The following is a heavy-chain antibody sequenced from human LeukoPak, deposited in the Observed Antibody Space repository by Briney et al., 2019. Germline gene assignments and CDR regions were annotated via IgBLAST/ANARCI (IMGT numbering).Heavy chain of an antibody. V-gene: IGHV3-23*01. CDR3: AKRSAMVLDYYYYYGMDV. Sequence: SGGSLRLSCAASAFTFSSYAMSWVRQAPGKGLEWVSTISGSGGSTYYADSVKGRFTISRDNSKNTLYLQMNSLRAEDTAVYYCAKRSAMVLDYYYYYGMDVWGQGTTVTVSS. D-gene: IGHD5-18*01. CDR1: AFTFSSYA. J-gene: IGHJ6*02. CDR2: ISGSGGST.